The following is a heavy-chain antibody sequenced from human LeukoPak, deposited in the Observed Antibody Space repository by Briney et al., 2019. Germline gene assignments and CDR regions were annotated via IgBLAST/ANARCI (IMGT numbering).Heavy chain of an antibody. CDR1: GFTFSSFA. V-gene: IGHV3-23*01. Sequence: GGSLRLSCAACGFTFSSFAMNWVRQAPGKGLEWVSVISGSGDSTNYADSVKGRFTISRDNSKNTLYLQMNSLRAEDTALYYCAKSDCTGASCYTQKDWGQGALVTVSS. J-gene: IGHJ4*02. D-gene: IGHD2-2*02. CDR3: AKSDCTGASCYTQKD. CDR2: ISGSGDST.